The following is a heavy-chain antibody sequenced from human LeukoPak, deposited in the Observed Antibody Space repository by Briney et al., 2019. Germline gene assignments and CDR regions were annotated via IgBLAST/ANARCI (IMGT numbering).Heavy chain of an antibody. J-gene: IGHJ4*02. CDR1: GCSFSSSSYY. D-gene: IGHD1-1*01. CDR2: IYYSGST. V-gene: IGHV4-39*01. CDR3: ARLEWAQGWYFDY. Sequence: SETLSLTCTVSGCSFSSSSYYWGWIRQPQGQGLVAIGSIYYSGSTYYNPSLKSRVTISVDTSKNQFSLKLSSVTAADTAVYYCARLEWAQGWYFDYWGQGTLVTVSS.